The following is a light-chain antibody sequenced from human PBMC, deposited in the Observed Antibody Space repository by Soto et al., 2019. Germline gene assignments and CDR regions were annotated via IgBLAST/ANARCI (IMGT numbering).Light chain of an antibody. CDR1: SSNIGSNT. CDR3: AAWDDILTGVI. CDR2: SDN. Sequence: QSVLTQPPSASGTPGQRVTISCSGSSSNIGSNTVNWYQQFPGTAPKFLIYSDNQRPSGVPDRFSGSKSGTSASLAISGLQSEDEADYYCAAWDDILTGVIFGGGTKLTVL. J-gene: IGLJ2*01. V-gene: IGLV1-44*01.